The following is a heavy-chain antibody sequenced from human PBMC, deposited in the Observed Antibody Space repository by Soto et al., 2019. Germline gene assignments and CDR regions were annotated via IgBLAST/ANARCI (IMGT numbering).Heavy chain of an antibody. CDR3: TRDPGGYNYFDY. J-gene: IGHJ4*02. D-gene: IGHD5-12*01. CDR1: GYTFTTYY. V-gene: IGHV1-46*03. CDR2: INPSGGST. Sequence: ASVKVSCKASGYTFTTYYIHWVRQAPGQGLEWMGRINPSGGSTSYAQKFQGRVTMTRDTSTSTVYMELSSLRSEDTGVYYCTRDPGGYNYFDYWGQGTLVTVSS.